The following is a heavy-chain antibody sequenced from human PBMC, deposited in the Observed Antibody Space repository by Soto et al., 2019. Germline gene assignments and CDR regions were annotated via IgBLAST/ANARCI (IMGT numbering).Heavy chain of an antibody. CDR2: IIPIFGTA. Sequence: QVQLVQSGAEVKKPGSSVKVSCKASGGTFSSYAISWVRQAPGQGLEWMGGIIPIFGTANYAQKFQGRVTMTADESTSTAYMELSSLRSEDTAVYYCARPSGGRGAAANYYYYGMDVWGQGTTVTVSS. J-gene: IGHJ6*02. V-gene: IGHV1-69*01. CDR3: ARPSGGRGAAANYYYYGMDV. D-gene: IGHD2-15*01. CDR1: GGTFSSYA.